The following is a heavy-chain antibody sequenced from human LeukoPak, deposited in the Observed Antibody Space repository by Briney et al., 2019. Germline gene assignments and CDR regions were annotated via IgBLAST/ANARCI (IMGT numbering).Heavy chain of an antibody. CDR1: GGSISSSSYS. CDR3: ARRNYDFWSGYPRAWFDP. J-gene: IGHJ5*02. V-gene: IGHV4-61*05. CDR2: IYYSGST. Sequence: PSETLSLTCTVSGGSISSSSYSWSWIRQPPGKGLEWIGYIYYSGSTNYNPSLKSRVTISVDTSKNQFSLKLSSVTAADTAVYYCARRNYDFWSGYPRAWFDPWGQGTLVTVSS. D-gene: IGHD3-3*01.